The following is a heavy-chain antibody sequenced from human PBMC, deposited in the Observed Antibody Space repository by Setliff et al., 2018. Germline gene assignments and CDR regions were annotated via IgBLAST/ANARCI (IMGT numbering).Heavy chain of an antibody. D-gene: IGHD1-26*01. Sequence: ASVKVSCKVSGYTLTELSMHWVRQAPGKGLEWMGGFDPEDGETIYAQKFQGRVTMTRDTSTSTVYMELSSLRSEDTAVYYCARRMWELRSDAFDIWGQGTMVTVS. CDR1: GYTLTELS. V-gene: IGHV1-24*01. J-gene: IGHJ3*02. CDR2: FDPEDGET. CDR3: ARRMWELRSDAFDI.